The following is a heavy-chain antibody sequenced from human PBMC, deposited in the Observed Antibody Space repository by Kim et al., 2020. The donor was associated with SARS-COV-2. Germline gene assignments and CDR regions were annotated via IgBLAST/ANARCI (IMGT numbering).Heavy chain of an antibody. CDR1: GGSISGYIYY. CDR2: IYYSGST. J-gene: IGHJ4*02. D-gene: IGHD6-19*01. Sequence: SETLSLTCTVSGGSISGYIYYWGWIRQPPGKGLEWIGSIYYSGSTYYNPSLKSRVTISVDTSKNQFSLKLSSVTAADTAVYFCARERRQDDSSGWYKDYWGQGRLVTVSS. CDR3: ARERRQDDSSGWYKDY. V-gene: IGHV4-39*07.